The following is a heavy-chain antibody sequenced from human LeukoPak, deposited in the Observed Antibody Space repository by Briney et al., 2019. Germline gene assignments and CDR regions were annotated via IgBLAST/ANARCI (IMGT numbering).Heavy chain of an antibody. D-gene: IGHD3-10*01. V-gene: IGHV3-30*02. Sequence: GGSLSLSCAASGFTFSSYGMHWVRQAPGKGLEGVAFIRYDGSNKYYADSVKGRFTISRDNSKNTLYLQMNSLRAEDTAVYYCATPYYYGSGSYWPFDYWGQGTLVTVSS. CDR3: ATPYYYGSGSYWPFDY. J-gene: IGHJ4*02. CDR1: GFTFSSYG. CDR2: IRYDGSNK.